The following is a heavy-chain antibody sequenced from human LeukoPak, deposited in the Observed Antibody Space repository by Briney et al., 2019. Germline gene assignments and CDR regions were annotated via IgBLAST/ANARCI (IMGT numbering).Heavy chain of an antibody. V-gene: IGHV4-39*07. CDR3: ARGLNYYDSSGLGY. J-gene: IGHJ4*02. Sequence: SETLSLTCTVSGGSISSGGYYWSWIRQPPGKGLEWIGEINHSGSTNYNPSLKSRVTISVDTSKNQFSLKLSSVTAADTAVYYCARGLNYYDSSGLGYWGQGTLVTVSS. D-gene: IGHD3-22*01. CDR2: INHSGST. CDR1: GGSISSGGYY.